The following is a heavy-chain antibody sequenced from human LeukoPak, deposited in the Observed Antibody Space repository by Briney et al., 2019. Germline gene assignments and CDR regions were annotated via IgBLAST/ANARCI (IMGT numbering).Heavy chain of an antibody. V-gene: IGHV3-33*01. CDR1: GFTFSSYG. Sequence: GRSLRLSCAASGFTFSSYGMHWVRQAPGKGLEWVAVIWYDGSNKYYADSVKGRFTISRDNSKNTLYLQMNSLKTEDTAVYYCTRDRLINWSNQYYYYYGMDVWGQGTTVTVSS. CDR2: IWYDGSNK. J-gene: IGHJ6*02. D-gene: IGHD1-1*01. CDR3: TRDRLINWSNQYYYYYGMDV.